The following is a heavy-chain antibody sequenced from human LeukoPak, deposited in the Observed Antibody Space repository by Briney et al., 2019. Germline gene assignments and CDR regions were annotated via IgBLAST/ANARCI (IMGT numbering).Heavy chain of an antibody. Sequence: SETLSLTCTVSGGSISIYYWSWIRQPPGKGLEWIGYIYDSGSTNYNPSLKSRVTMSVDTSKNQFSLKLSSVTAADTAVYYCARAGPYYYGSGSYIYYYYMDVWGKGTTVTISS. CDR1: GGSISIYY. CDR2: IYDSGST. V-gene: IGHV4-59*12. J-gene: IGHJ6*03. CDR3: ARAGPYYYGSGSYIYYYYMDV. D-gene: IGHD3-10*01.